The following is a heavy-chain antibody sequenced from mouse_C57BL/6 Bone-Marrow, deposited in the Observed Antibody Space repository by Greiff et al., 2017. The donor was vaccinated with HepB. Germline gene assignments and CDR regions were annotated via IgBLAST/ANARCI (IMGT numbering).Heavy chain of an antibody. CDR2: ISSGGDYI. D-gene: IGHD1-1*01. Sequence: EVKLMESGEGLVKPGGSLKLSCAASGFTFSSYAMSWVRQTPEKRLEWVAYISSGGDYIYYADTVKGRFTISRDNARNTLYLQMSSLKSEDTAMYYCTRGSYYYGSSLTWFAYWGQGTLVTVSA. J-gene: IGHJ3*01. CDR3: TRGSYYYGSSLTWFAY. CDR1: GFTFSSYA. V-gene: IGHV5-9-1*02.